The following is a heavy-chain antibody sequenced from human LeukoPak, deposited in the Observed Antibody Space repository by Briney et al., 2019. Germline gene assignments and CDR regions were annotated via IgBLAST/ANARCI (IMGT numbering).Heavy chain of an antibody. CDR3: ARVTTGAYGDYHGAFDI. J-gene: IGHJ3*02. CDR2: IYYSGST. CDR1: GGSISSYY. D-gene: IGHD4-17*01. Sequence: SETLSLTCTVSGGSISSYYWSWIRQPPGKGLEWIGYIYYSGSTNYNPSLKSRATISVDTSKNQFSLKLSSVTAADTAVYYCARVTTGAYGDYHGAFDIWGQGTMVTVSS. V-gene: IGHV4-59*01.